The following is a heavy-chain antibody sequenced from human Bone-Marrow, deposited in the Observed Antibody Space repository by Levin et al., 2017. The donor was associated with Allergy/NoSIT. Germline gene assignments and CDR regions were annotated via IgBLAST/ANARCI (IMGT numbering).Heavy chain of an antibody. Sequence: QSGGSLRLSCEASGFTFSNFGLHWVRQAPGKGLEWVAVVWYDESNKYYADSVNGRFTISRDNSKNTLYLQMNGLRVEDTAIYYCARDPSPYSNYVANWFDHWGQGTLVTVSS. CDR2: VWYDESNK. D-gene: IGHD4-11*01. V-gene: IGHV3-33*01. CDR1: GFTFSNFG. CDR3: ARDPSPYSNYVANWFDH. J-gene: IGHJ5*02.